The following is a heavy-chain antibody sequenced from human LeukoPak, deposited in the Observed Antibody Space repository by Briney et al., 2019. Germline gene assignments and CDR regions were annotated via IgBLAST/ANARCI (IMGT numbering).Heavy chain of an antibody. V-gene: IGHV1-46*01. CDR2: INPSGGST. D-gene: IGHD2-2*02. Sequence: ASVTVSCTASGYTFTSYYMHWVRQAPGQGLEWMGIINPSGGSTSYAQKFQGRVTMTRDTSTSTVYMELSSLRSEDTAVYYCARSKLGYCSSTSCYSSFMDVNYGMDVWGQGTTVTVSS. CDR3: ARSKLGYCSSTSCYSSFMDVNYGMDV. J-gene: IGHJ6*02. CDR1: GYTFTSYY.